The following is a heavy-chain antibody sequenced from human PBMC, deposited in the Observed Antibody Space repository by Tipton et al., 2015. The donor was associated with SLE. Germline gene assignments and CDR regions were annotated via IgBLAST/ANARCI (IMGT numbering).Heavy chain of an antibody. CDR3: AREGSITIFGVVGGWFDP. V-gene: IGHV4-59*01. CDR2: NYYSGST. Sequence: TLSLTCTVSGGSISSYYWSWIRQPPGKGLEWIGYNYYSGSTKNNPSLKSRVTISVDTSKNQFSLKLSSVTAADTAVYYCAREGSITIFGVVGGWFDPWGQGTLVTVSS. CDR1: GGSISSYY. J-gene: IGHJ5*02. D-gene: IGHD3-3*01.